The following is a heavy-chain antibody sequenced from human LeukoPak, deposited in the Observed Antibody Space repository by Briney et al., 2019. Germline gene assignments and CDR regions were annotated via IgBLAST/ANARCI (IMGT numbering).Heavy chain of an antibody. Sequence: PGGPLRLSWAASGFTFSNYGMHWVRRAPGRGLEGVAFIRNDGSNKDYSDFVKGRFTISRDNSKNTLYLQINSLRAEDTAVYYCARDYYYDTSGYLYYWGQGTLVTVSS. CDR1: GFTFSNYG. CDR2: IRNDGSNK. D-gene: IGHD3-22*01. CDR3: ARDYYYDTSGYLYY. J-gene: IGHJ4*02. V-gene: IGHV3-30*02.